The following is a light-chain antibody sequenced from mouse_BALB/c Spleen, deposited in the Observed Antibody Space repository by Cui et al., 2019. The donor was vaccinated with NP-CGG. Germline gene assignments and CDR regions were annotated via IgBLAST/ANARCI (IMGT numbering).Light chain of an antibody. CDR1: TGAITTSNY. CDR2: GTN. J-gene: IGLJ1*01. V-gene: IGLV1*01. Sequence: QAFVNQESALTTPPGGTVTLTCRSSTGAITTSNYANWVQEKPDHLFTGLIGGTNNRAPGVPARFSGSLIGDKAALTITGAQTEDEAIYFCALWYSNHWVFGGGTKLTVL. CDR3: ALWYSNHWV.